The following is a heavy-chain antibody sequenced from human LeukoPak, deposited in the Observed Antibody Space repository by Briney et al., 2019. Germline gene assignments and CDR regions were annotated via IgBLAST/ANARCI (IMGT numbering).Heavy chain of an antibody. CDR2: IYYSGST. J-gene: IGHJ4*02. D-gene: IGHD3-22*01. CDR3: ARRRTDSSGYPCGFDY. Sequence: PSETLSLTCTVSGGSISSYYWSWIRQPPGKGLEWIGYIYYSGSTNYNPSLKSRVTISVDTSKNQFSLKLSSVTAADTAVYYCARRRTDSSGYPCGFDYWGQGTLVTVSS. V-gene: IGHV4-59*08. CDR1: GGSISSYY.